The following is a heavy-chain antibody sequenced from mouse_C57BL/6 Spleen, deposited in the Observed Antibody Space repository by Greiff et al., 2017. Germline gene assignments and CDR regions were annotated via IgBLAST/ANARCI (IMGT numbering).Heavy chain of an antibody. D-gene: IGHD1-1*01. CDR1: GYAFSSYW. CDR2: IYPGDGDT. V-gene: IGHV1-80*01. Sequence: QVQLQQSGAELVKPGASVKISCKASGYAFSSYWMNWVKQRPGKGLEWIGQIYPGDGDTNYKGKFKGKATLTADKSSSTAYMQLSSLTSEDSAVYFCARVDYYGSSYFYYWGQGTTLTVSS. J-gene: IGHJ2*01. CDR3: ARVDYYGSSYFYY.